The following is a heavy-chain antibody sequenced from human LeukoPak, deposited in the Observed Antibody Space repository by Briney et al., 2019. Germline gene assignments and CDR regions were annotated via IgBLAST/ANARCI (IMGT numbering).Heavy chain of an antibody. CDR1: GYTFTSYY. Sequence: GASVKVSCKASGYTFTSYYMHWVRQAPGQGLEWMGIINPSGGSTSYAQKFQGRVTMTRDTSTSTVYMELSSLRSDDTAVYHCARDRSPPNWLEPPRVLDYWGQGTLVTVSS. D-gene: IGHD1-1*01. J-gene: IGHJ4*02. CDR2: INPSGGST. V-gene: IGHV1-46*01. CDR3: ARDRSPPNWLEPPRVLDY.